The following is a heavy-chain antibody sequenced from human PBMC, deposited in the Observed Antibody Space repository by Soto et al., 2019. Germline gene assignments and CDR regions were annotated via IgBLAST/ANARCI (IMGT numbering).Heavy chain of an antibody. D-gene: IGHD6-13*01. CDR2: IYYSGGT. Sequence: PSETLSLTCTVSGGSISSYYWSWIRQPPGKGLEWIGYIYYSGGTNYNPSLKSRVTISVDTSKNQFSLKLSSVTAADTAVYYCATHYKDSSTWLFDYWGQGTLVTVSS. CDR3: ATHYKDSSTWLFDY. J-gene: IGHJ4*02. CDR1: GGSISSYY. V-gene: IGHV4-59*08.